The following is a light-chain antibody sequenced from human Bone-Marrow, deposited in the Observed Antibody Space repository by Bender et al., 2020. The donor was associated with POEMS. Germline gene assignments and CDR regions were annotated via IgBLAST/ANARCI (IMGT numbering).Light chain of an antibody. Sequence: QSVLTQPPSMSGAPGQRVTITCTGTSSNIGAGYDVHWYQHLPGTAPKLLISGDNSRPSGVPDRFFVSKSATSATLAITGLQFEDEADYYCQSYDSSLRVVFGGGTKVTVL. CDR3: QSYDSSLRVV. J-gene: IGLJ2*01. V-gene: IGLV1-40*01. CDR2: GDN. CDR1: SSNIGAGYD.